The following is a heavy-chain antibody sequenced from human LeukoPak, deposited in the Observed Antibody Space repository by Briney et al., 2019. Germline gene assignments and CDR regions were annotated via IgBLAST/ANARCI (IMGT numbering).Heavy chain of an antibody. J-gene: IGHJ4*02. V-gene: IGHV3-23*01. CDR2: ISGSGGRT. Sequence: GGSLRLSCAASGFTFNSYAMSWVRQPPGKGLEWVSAISGSGGRTHYAHSVKGRFTISRDNAKNTLYLQMNSRRAEDRAVYYCAKEASLFDYWGQGTLVTVSS. CDR3: AKEASLFDY. D-gene: IGHD1-26*01. CDR1: GFTFNSYA.